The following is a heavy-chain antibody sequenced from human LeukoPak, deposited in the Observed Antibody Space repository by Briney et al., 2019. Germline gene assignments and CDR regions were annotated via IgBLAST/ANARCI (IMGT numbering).Heavy chain of an antibody. CDR2: ISYSGSI. D-gene: IGHD3-22*01. Sequence: PSETLSLTCTVSGGSISTGSYYWGWIRQPPGKGLEWIGSISYSGSIYYNPSLKSRVTISVDTSKNQFSLKLSSVTAADTAVYYCARLSYYYDSSAYYGLYYFDFWGQGTLVTVSS. CDR1: GGSISTGSYY. CDR3: ARLSYYYDSSAYYGLYYFDF. V-gene: IGHV4-39*01. J-gene: IGHJ4*02.